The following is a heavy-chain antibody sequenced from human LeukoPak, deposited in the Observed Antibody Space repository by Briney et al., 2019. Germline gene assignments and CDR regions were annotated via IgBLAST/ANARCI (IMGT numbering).Heavy chain of an antibody. CDR2: ISSGSTI. J-gene: IGHJ4*02. V-gene: IGHV3-11*01. D-gene: IGHD3-10*01. Sequence: PGGSLRLSCAASGFTFSDYYVSWIRQAPGKGLEWVSYISSGSTIYYADSVKGPFTISRDNAKNSLYLQMNSLRAEDTAVYYCARDSLLLLWFGEPNSPLFDYWGQGTLVTVSS. CDR3: ARDSLLLLWFGEPNSPLFDY. CDR1: GFTFSDYY.